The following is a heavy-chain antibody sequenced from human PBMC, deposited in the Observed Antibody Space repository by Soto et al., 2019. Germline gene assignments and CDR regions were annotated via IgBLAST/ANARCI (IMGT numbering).Heavy chain of an antibody. CDR2: IYYSGIT. CDR3: ARVRGYCSSTSCYYYPSYAMVV. V-gene: IGHV4-59*08. CDR1: GGSISSYY. Sequence: SETLSLTCTVSGGSISSYYWRCIRQPPGKGLEWIVYIYYSGITYYNPSLKSRVTISVDTSKNQFSLKLSSVTAADTAVYYCARVRGYCSSTSCYYYPSYAMVVPGQAPTLTLSS. J-gene: IGHJ6*02. D-gene: IGHD2-2*01.